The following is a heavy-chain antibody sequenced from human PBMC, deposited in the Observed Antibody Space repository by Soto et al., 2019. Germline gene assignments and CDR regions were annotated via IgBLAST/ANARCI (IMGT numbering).Heavy chain of an antibody. V-gene: IGHV3-30*18. CDR1: GFTFSSYG. D-gene: IGHD6-13*01. CDR2: ISYDGSNK. Sequence: GSLRLSCAASGFTFSSYGMHWVRQAPCKGLEWVAVISYDGSNKYYADSVKGRFTISRDNSKNTLYLQMNSLRAEDTAVYYCAKDIAAALYYYYGMDVWGQGTTVTVSS. CDR3: AKDIAAALYYYYGMDV. J-gene: IGHJ6*02.